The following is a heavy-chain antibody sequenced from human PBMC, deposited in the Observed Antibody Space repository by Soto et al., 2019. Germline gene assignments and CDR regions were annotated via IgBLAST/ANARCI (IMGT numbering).Heavy chain of an antibody. D-gene: IGHD3-22*01. V-gene: IGHV3-23*01. CDR2: ISGSGGST. Sequence: GGSLRLSCAASGFTFSSYAMSWVRQAPGKGLEWVSAISGSGGSTYYADSVKGRFTISRDNSKNTLYLQMNSLRAEDTAVYYCAKLPHYYDSSGYVGYFDYWGQGTLVTVSS. CDR3: AKLPHYYDSSGYVGYFDY. CDR1: GFTFSSYA. J-gene: IGHJ4*02.